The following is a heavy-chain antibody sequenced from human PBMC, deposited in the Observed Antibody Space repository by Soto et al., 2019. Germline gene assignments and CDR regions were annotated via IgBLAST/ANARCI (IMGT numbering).Heavy chain of an antibody. D-gene: IGHD6-13*01. J-gene: IGHJ6*02. CDR2: VYSSGSS. V-gene: IGHV4-4*08. Sequence: SETLSLTCTVSGGSIGNYYWSWIRQPPGKGLEWIGYVYSSGSSNYTPSLKSRVTMSVDTSKNQFSLTLNSVTAADTAVYYCARYHPRIAANLYGMDVWGQGTTVTV. CDR1: GGSIGNYY. CDR3: ARYHPRIAANLYGMDV.